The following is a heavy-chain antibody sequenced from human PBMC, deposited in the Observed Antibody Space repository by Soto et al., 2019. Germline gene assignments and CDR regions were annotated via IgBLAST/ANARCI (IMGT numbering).Heavy chain of an antibody. Sequence: ASVKVSCKASGYTFTSYYMHWVRQAPGQGLEWMGIINPSGGSTSYAQKFQGRVTMTRDTSTSTVYMELSSLRSEDTAVYYCARDRNVRGVIIPLDYWGQGTLVTVSS. J-gene: IGHJ4*02. CDR1: GYTFTSYY. CDR2: INPSGGST. D-gene: IGHD3-10*02. CDR3: ARDRNVRGVIIPLDY. V-gene: IGHV1-46*03.